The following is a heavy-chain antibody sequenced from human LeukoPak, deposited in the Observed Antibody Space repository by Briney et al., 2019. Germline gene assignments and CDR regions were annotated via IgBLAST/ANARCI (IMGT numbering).Heavy chain of an antibody. J-gene: IGHJ6*02. V-gene: IGHV3-33*01. CDR1: GFTFSSFD. CDR2: IWYDGSNK. CDR3: ARGASSSTALTQYYYYYYGMDV. D-gene: IGHD6-6*01. Sequence: PGRSLRLSCAASGFTFSSFDMHWVRQAPGKGLDWVAFIWYDGSNKYYADSVKGRFTISRDNSKNTLYLQMNSLRAEDTAVYYCARGASSSTALTQYYYYYYGMDVWGQGTTVTVSS.